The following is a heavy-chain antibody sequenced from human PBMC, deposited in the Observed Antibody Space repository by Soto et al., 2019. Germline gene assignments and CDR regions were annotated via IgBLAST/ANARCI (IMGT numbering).Heavy chain of an antibody. D-gene: IGHD2-2*01. CDR1: GYTFTGYY. CDR3: ARGRRAYCSSTSCYGYYYYGMDV. CDR2: INPNSGGT. V-gene: IGHV1-2*04. Sequence: ASVKVSCKASGYTFTGYYMHWVRQAPGQGLEWMGWINPNSGGTNYAQKFQGWVTMTRDTSISTAYMELSRLRSDDTAVYYCARGRRAYCSSTSCYGYYYYGMDVWGQGTTVTVSS. J-gene: IGHJ6*02.